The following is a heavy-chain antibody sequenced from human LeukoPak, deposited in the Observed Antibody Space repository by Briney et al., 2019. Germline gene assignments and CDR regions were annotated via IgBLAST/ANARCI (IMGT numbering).Heavy chain of an antibody. CDR2: ISSSGSTI. J-gene: IGHJ4*02. Sequence: YYWGWIRQSPGKGLEWVSYISSSGSTIYYADSVKGRFTISRDNAKNSLYLQMNSLKTDDTAMYYCAYYYDGRAYYGVIRYWGQGTLVIVSS. CDR1: YY. V-gene: IGHV3-11*01. CDR3: AYYYDGRAYYGVIRY. D-gene: IGHD3-22*01.